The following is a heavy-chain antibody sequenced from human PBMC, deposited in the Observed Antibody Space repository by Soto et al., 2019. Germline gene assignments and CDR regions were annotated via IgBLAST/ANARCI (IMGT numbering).Heavy chain of an antibody. D-gene: IGHD1-26*01. V-gene: IGHV1-69*02. Sequence: QVQLVQSGAEVKKPGSSVKVSCKASGGTFSSYTISWVRQAPGQGLEWMGRIIPILGIANYAQKFQGRVTITADKSTSTAYRELSSLRSEDTAVYYCARGTTPTGWFDPWGQGTLVTVSS. CDR2: IIPILGIA. CDR3: ARGTTPTGWFDP. CDR1: GGTFSSYT. J-gene: IGHJ5*02.